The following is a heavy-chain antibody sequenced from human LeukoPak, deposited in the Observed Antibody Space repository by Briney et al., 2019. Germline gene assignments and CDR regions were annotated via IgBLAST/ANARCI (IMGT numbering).Heavy chain of an antibody. CDR2: IYYSGST. J-gene: IGHJ6*02. V-gene: IGHV4-59*01. Sequence: SSETLSLTCTVSGGSISSYYWSWIRQPPGKGLEWIGYIYYSGSTNYNPSLKSRVTISVDTSKTQFSLKLSSVTAADTAVYFCARDRTYYGIDVWGQGTTVTVSS. CDR3: ARDRTYYGIDV. CDR1: GGSISSYY.